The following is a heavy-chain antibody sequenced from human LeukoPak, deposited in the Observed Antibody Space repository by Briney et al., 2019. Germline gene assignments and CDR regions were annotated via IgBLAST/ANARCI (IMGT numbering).Heavy chain of an antibody. D-gene: IGHD3-16*01. CDR1: GFTFSGSA. Sequence: GSLRLSCAASGFTFSGSAMHWVRQASGKGLEWVGRIRSKANSYATAYAASVKGRFTISRDDSKNTAYLQINSLKTEDTAVYYCTSHLSPLLQHWGQGTLVTVSS. J-gene: IGHJ1*01. CDR3: TSHLSPLLQH. V-gene: IGHV3-73*01. CDR2: IRSKANSYAT.